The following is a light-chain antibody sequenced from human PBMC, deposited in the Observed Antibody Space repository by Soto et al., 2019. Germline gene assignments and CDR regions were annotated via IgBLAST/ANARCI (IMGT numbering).Light chain of an antibody. CDR3: QQYKDWPPYT. CDR2: ASS. Sequence: EIVMTQSPATLSVSPGERATLSCRASQSVGSHLAWYQQKPGQAPRLLIFASSARATSIPARFSGSGSGTEFTLTISSLQSEDFAVYYCQQYKDWPPYTFGQGTKLEIK. J-gene: IGKJ2*01. CDR1: QSVGSH. V-gene: IGKV3-15*01.